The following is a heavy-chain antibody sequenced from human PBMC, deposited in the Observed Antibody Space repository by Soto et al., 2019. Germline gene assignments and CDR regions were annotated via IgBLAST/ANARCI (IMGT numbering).Heavy chain of an antibody. CDR1: GFTFSGYW. D-gene: IGHD6-19*01. J-gene: IGHJ4*02. V-gene: IGHV3-7*01. Sequence: EVQLVESGGGLVQPGGSLRLSCAASGFTFSGYWMNCVRQAPGKGLEWVANIKQDGGEKYYVDSVKGRFTISRDNAKNSLYLQMNSLRAEDTAVYYCARDRWWLVHRGQGTLVTVSS. CDR2: IKQDGGEK. CDR3: ARDRWWLVH.